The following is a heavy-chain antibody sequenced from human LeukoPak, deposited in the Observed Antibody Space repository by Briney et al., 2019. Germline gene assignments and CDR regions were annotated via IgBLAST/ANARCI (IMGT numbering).Heavy chain of an antibody. CDR3: ARDQSTTVTTSFGYYYYMDV. D-gene: IGHD4-17*01. J-gene: IGHJ6*03. CDR1: GFTVSSNY. V-gene: IGHV3-53*01. Sequence: GGSLRLSCAASGFTVSSNYMSWVRQAPGEGLEWVSVIYSGGSTYYADSVKGRFTISRDNSKNTLYLQMNSLRAEDTAVYYCARDQSTTVTTSFGYYYYMDVWGKGTTVTVSS. CDR2: IYSGGST.